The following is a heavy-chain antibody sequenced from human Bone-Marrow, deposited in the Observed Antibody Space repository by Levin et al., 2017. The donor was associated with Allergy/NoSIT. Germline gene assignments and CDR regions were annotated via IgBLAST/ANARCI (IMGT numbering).Heavy chain of an antibody. D-gene: IGHD3-22*01. Sequence: LSLTCAASGFTFSTYALHWVRQAPGKGLEWVAVISNDGSNKYYADSVKGRFTISRDNSKNTLYLQMNSLRPEDTAVYYCASITMIVVVTNWYFDLWGRGTLVTVSS. CDR3: ASITMIVVVTNWYFDL. V-gene: IGHV3-30*04. J-gene: IGHJ2*01. CDR2: ISNDGSNK. CDR1: GFTFSTYA.